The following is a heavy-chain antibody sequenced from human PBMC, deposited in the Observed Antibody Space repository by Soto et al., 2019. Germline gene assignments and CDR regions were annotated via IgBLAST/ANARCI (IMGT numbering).Heavy chain of an antibody. Sequence: GASVKVSCKASGYTFTSYGISWVRQAPGQGLEWMGWISAYNGNTNYAQKLQGRVTMTTDTSTSTAYMELRSLRSDDTAVYYCARGDPFGYDILTGYPNHYFDYWGQGTLVTVSS. CDR3: ARGDPFGYDILTGYPNHYFDY. V-gene: IGHV1-18*01. CDR2: ISAYNGNT. D-gene: IGHD3-9*01. J-gene: IGHJ4*02. CDR1: GYTFTSYG.